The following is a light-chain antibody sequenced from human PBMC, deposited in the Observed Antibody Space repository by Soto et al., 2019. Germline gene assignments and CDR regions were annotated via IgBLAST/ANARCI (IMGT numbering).Light chain of an antibody. V-gene: IGLV9-49*01. Sequence: QSVLTQPPSASASLGASVTLTCTLSSGYSNYKVDWYHQRPGKGPRFVVRVDTGGIVGSKGDGIPDRFSVLGSGLNRYLTIKNFQEEDESDYHCGADHGSGSNFVVFGGGTKLTVL. CDR2: VDTGGIVG. J-gene: IGLJ2*01. CDR1: SGYSNYK. CDR3: GADHGSGSNFVV.